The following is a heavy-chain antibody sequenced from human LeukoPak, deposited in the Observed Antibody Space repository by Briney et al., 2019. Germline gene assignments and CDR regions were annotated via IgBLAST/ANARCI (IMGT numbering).Heavy chain of an antibody. CDR3: AGDVTFVSKWELLDGEVDAFDI. J-gene: IGHJ3*02. V-gene: IGHV4-31*03. CDR1: GGSISSGGYY. Sequence: SETLSLTCTVSGGSISSGGYYWGWIRQHPGKGLEWIGYIYYSGSTYYNPSLKSRVTISVDTSKNQFSLKLSSVTAADTAVYYCAGDVTFVSKWELLDGEVDAFDIWGQGTMVTVSS. D-gene: IGHD1-26*01. CDR2: IYYSGST.